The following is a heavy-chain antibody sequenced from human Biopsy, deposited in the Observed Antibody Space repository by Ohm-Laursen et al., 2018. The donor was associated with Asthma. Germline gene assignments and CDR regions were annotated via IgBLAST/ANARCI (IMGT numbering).Heavy chain of an antibody. D-gene: IGHD2-21*02. CDR2: VYYSGST. J-gene: IGHJ4*02. CDR3: ARGVDRVTGLLDHFDS. V-gene: IGHV4-59*07. Sequence: SDTLSLTCTVSGGSINNFYWSWIRQPPGKGLESIGHVYYSGSTNYNPSLKSRVTISIDASKNQFSLKLTSVTTEDTAVYYCARGVDRVTGLLDHFDSWGQGTLVTVSS. CDR1: GGSINNFY.